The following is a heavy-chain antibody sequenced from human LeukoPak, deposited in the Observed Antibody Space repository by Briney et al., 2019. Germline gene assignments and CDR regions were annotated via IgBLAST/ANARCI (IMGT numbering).Heavy chain of an antibody. Sequence: GGSLRLSCAASGFTFSSHWMHWVRQAPGKGLEWVSNIDSGGRTYFADSVKGRFTISRDDSKSTLYLQMSSLRGEDTAVYYCAKTVVSAGWNYFDYWGQGTLVTVSS. D-gene: IGHD3-9*01. J-gene: IGHJ4*02. CDR2: IDSGGRT. CDR1: GFTFSSHW. V-gene: IGHV3-53*01. CDR3: AKTVVSAGWNYFDY.